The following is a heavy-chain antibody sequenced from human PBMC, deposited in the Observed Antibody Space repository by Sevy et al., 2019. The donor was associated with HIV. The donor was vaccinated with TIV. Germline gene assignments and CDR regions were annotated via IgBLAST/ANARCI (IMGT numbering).Heavy chain of an antibody. CDR1: EFTFSRYA. J-gene: IGHJ6*02. Sequence: GGSLRLSCAASEFTFSRYAMSWVRQAPGKGLEWVSRINSDGSSTSYADSVKGRFTISRDNAKNTLYLQMNSLRAEDTAVYYCVRQRGDTVVLPDVLPDYGMDVWGQGTTVTVSS. CDR2: INSDGSST. D-gene: IGHD2-2*01. V-gene: IGHV3-74*01. CDR3: VRQRGDTVVLPDVLPDYGMDV.